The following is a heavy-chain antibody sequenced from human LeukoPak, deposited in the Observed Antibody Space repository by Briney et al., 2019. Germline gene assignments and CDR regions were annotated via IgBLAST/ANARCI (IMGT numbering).Heavy chain of an antibody. V-gene: IGHV3-53*01. CDR2: IYSGGST. Sequence: GGSLRLSCAASGFIVSSNYMSWVRQAPGKGLEWVSVIYSGGSTYYADSVKGRFTISRDNSKNTLYLQMNSLRAEDTAVYYCARAIVVVPAALTDEYYFDYWGQGTLVTVSS. CDR3: ARAIVVVPAALTDEYYFDY. D-gene: IGHD2-2*01. CDR1: GFIVSSNY. J-gene: IGHJ4*02.